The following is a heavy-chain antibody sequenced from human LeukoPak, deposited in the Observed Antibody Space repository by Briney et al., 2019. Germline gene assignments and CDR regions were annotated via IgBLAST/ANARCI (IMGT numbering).Heavy chain of an antibody. V-gene: IGHV3-64*01. Sequence: GGSLRLSCAASGFTFSSYALHWVRQAPGKGLEYVSAISGNGDSTYYVKSVQGRFTISRDNSKNTLYLQMGSLRVGDRAVYYGARGGGAGVSFKGDYWGQGTLVAVSS. CDR1: GFTFSSYA. CDR3: ARGGGAGVSFKGDY. D-gene: IGHD6-13*01. CDR2: ISGNGDST. J-gene: IGHJ4*02.